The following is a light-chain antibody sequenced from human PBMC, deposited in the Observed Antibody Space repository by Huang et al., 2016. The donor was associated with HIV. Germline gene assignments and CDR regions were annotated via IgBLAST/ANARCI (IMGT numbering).Light chain of an antibody. V-gene: IGKV3-15*01. CDR3: QQYNNWPPMT. CDR2: GAS. Sequence: EIVMTQSPATLSVSPGERATLSCRASQSVSNDLAWYQQKPGQAPRLLIYGASTRATAIPARCSGSGSGTEFTLTISGLQSEDFAVYYCQQYNNWPPMTFGQGTKVEIK. J-gene: IGKJ1*01. CDR1: QSVSND.